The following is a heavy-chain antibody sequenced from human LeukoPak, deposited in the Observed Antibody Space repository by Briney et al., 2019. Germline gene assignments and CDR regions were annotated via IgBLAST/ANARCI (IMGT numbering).Heavy chain of an antibody. J-gene: IGHJ5*02. Sequence: GESLRISCKGSGYSFTSYWISWVRQMPGKGLEWMGRIDPSDSYTNYSPSFQGHVTISADKSISTAYLQWSSLKASDTAMYYCARHVVYYYGSGRHDPNWFDHWGQGTLVTVSS. CDR1: GYSFTSYW. D-gene: IGHD3-10*01. CDR3: ARHVVYYYGSGRHDPNWFDH. V-gene: IGHV5-10-1*01. CDR2: IDPSDSYT.